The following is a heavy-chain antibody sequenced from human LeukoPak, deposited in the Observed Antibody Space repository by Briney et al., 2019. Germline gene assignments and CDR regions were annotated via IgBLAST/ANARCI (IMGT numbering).Heavy chain of an antibody. Sequence: GGSLRLSCAASGFTFSSYWMRWVRQAPGKGLEWVGNIKQDGSEKYYVDSVKGRFTISRDNAKNSLYLQLNSLRAEDTAVYYCAREDDDLYYFDYWGQGTLVTVSS. CDR2: IKQDGSEK. J-gene: IGHJ4*02. V-gene: IGHV3-7*01. D-gene: IGHD1-1*01. CDR1: GFTFSSYW. CDR3: AREDDDLYYFDY.